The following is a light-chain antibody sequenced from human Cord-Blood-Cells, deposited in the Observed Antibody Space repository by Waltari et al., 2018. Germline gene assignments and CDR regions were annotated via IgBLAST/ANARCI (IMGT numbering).Light chain of an antibody. V-gene: IGLV2-14*01. CDR2: DVS. Sequence: QSALTQPASVAWSPGQSITIPCTGTSSDVGRYNYVSWDQQHPGNAPKLMIYDVSNRPSGVSNRFSGSTSGNTASLTISGLQAEDEADYYCSSYTSSSTWVFGGGTKLTVL. CDR1: SSDVGRYNY. J-gene: IGLJ3*02. CDR3: SSYTSSSTWV.